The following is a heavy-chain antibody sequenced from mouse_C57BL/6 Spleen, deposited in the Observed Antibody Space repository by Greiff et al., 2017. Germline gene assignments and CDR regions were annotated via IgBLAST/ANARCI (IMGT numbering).Heavy chain of an antibody. J-gene: IGHJ2*01. CDR3: ARGYYGNYGYFDY. Sequence: EVMLVESGGGLVQPGGSLSLSCAASGFTFTDYYMSWVREPPGKALEWLGFIRNKANGYTTEYSASVKGRFTISRDNSQSILYLQMNALRAEDSATYYCARGYYGNYGYFDYWGQGTTLTVSS. D-gene: IGHD2-1*01. V-gene: IGHV7-3*01. CDR1: GFTFTDYY. CDR2: IRNKANGYTT.